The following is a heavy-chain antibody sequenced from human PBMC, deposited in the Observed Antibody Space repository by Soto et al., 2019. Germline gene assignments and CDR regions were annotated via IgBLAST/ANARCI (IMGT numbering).Heavy chain of an antibody. CDR2: IYYSGST. Sequence: SETLSLTCTVSGGSISSYYWSWIRQPPGKGLEWIGCIYYSGSTNYNPSLKSRVTISVDTSKNQFSLKLSSVTAADTDVYYCARARYLLDPWGQGTLVTVSS. CDR3: ARARYLLDP. D-gene: IGHD2-2*01. V-gene: IGHV4-59*01. CDR1: GGSISSYY. J-gene: IGHJ5*02.